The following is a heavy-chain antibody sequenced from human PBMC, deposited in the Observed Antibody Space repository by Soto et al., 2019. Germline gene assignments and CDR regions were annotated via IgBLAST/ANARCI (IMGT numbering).Heavy chain of an antibody. CDR3: ARAFAGFGAYWYFDL. CDR2: GYHSVSI. Sequence: NPSETLSLTCTVSGGSISSGDYYWSWIRQPPGKALEWIGYGYHSVSIHYNPSLKTRVTISVDTSENQFSLRLSSVTAADTAVYYCARAFAGFGAYWYFDLWGRGTLVTVSS. V-gene: IGHV4-61*08. CDR1: GGSISSGDYY. J-gene: IGHJ2*01. D-gene: IGHD3-16*01.